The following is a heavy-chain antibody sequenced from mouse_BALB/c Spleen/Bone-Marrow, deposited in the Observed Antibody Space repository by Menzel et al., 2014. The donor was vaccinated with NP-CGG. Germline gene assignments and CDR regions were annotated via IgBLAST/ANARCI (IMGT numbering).Heavy chain of an antibody. CDR3: ARRGYYAMDY. CDR1: GFDFSRYW. CDR2: INPDSSTI. V-gene: IGHV4-1*02. J-gene: IGHJ4*01. Sequence: EVKLQESGGGLVQPGGSLKLSCAASGFDFSRYWMSWVRQAPGKGLEWIGEINPDSSTIYYTPSLKDKFIISRDNAKNTLYLQMSKVRSEDTALYYCARRGYYAMDYWGQGSSVTASS.